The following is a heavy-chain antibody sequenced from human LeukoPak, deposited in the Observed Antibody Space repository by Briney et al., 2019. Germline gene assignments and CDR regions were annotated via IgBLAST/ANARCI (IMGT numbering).Heavy chain of an antibody. Sequence: KTSETLSLTCTVSGGSISRSNYYWGWIRQPPGKGLEWIGTIYYSGSTYYNPSLKSRVTISLDTSKNQFSLKLSSVTAADTAVYYCARGLKMVEYWGKTNWLDPWGQGTLVTVSS. CDR2: IYYSGST. CDR1: GGSISRSNYY. V-gene: IGHV4-39*07. D-gene: IGHD7-27*01. J-gene: IGHJ5*02. CDR3: ARGLKMVEYWGKTNWLDP.